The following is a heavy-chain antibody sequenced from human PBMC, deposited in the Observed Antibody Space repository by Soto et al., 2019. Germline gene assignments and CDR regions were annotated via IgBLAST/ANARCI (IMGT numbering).Heavy chain of an antibody. CDR1: GGSISTSRSY. D-gene: IGHD2-21*01. J-gene: IGHJ5*02. Sequence: SETLSLTCNVSGGSISTSRSYWAWIRQPPGKGLEWLANIFYSGSTYYNPSLASRVTVSVDTSKNEFSLKLRSVTAADTAVYYCARQPTTGDTDLWFDPWGQGTQVTVSS. V-gene: IGHV4-39*01. CDR2: IFYSGST. CDR3: ARQPTTGDTDLWFDP.